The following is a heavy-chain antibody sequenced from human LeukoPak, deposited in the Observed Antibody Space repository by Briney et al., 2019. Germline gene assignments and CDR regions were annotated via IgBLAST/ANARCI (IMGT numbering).Heavy chain of an antibody. J-gene: IGHJ4*02. D-gene: IGHD3-10*01. CDR3: AKDRELLRFGELLPFDY. CDR1: GFTFSSYA. CDR2: ISGSGGST. V-gene: IGHV3-23*01. Sequence: GGSLRLSCAASGFTFSSYAMSWVRQAPGMGLEWVSAISGSGGSTYYADSVKGRFTISRDNSKNTLYLQMNSLRAEDTAVYYCAKDRELLRFGELLPFDYWGQGTLVTVSS.